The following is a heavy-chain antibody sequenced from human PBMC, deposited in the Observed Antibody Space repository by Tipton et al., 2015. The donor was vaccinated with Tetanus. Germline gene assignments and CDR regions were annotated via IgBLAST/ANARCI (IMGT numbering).Heavy chain of an antibody. CDR1: GYTFTGYY. CDR3: ARVIRGGGELSPLPDY. CDR2: INPSGGST. Sequence: QVQLVQSGAEVKKPGASVKVSCKASGYTFTGYYMHWVRQAPGQGLEWMGIINPSGGSTSYAQKFQGRVTMTRDTSTSTVYMELSSLRSEDTAVYYCARVIRGGGELSPLPDYWGQGTLVTVSS. D-gene: IGHD3-16*02. V-gene: IGHV1-46*01. J-gene: IGHJ4*02.